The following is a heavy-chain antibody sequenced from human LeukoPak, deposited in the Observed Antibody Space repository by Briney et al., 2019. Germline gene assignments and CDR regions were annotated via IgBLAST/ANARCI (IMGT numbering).Heavy chain of an antibody. Sequence: SETLSLTCAVYGGSFSGYYWSWIRQPPGKGLEWIGEINHSGSTNYNPSLKSRVTISVDTSKNQFSLKLSPVTAADTAAYYCARHFAAVPADYWGQGTLVTVSS. V-gene: IGHV4-34*01. J-gene: IGHJ4*02. CDR2: INHSGST. D-gene: IGHD6-13*01. CDR3: ARHFAAVPADY. CDR1: GGSFSGYY.